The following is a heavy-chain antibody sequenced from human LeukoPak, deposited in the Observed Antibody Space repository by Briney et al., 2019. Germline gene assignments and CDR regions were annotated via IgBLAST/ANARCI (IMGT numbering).Heavy chain of an antibody. D-gene: IGHD1-26*01. CDR3: ARDPYSGNYGNYYYYYMDV. CDR1: GFTFNSYN. V-gene: IGHV3-21*01. Sequence: GGSLRLSCATSGFTFNSYNMNWVRQAPGRALEWVSSITSSGTYIFYADSVKGRFTISRDNAKNSLYLQMNSLGPEDTAVYYCARDPYSGNYGNYYYYYMDVWGKGTTVTISS. CDR2: ITSSGTYI. J-gene: IGHJ6*03.